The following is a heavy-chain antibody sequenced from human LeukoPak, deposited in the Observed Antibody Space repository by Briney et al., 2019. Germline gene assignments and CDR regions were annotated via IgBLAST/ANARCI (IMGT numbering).Heavy chain of an antibody. CDR1: GFTFSSYS. CDR2: ISSSSSYI. D-gene: IGHD5-12*01. J-gene: IGHJ3*02. CDR3: AREGVDIVGVYDAFDI. Sequence: GGSLRLSXAASGFTFSSYSMNWVRQAPGKGVEWVSSISSSSSYIYYADSVKGRFTISRDNAKNSLYLQMNSLRAEDTAVYYCAREGVDIVGVYDAFDIWGQGTMVTVSS. V-gene: IGHV3-21*01.